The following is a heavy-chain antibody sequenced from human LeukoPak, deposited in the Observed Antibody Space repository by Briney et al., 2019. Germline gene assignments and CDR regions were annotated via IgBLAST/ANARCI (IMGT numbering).Heavy chain of an antibody. D-gene: IGHD1-26*01. Sequence: SETLSLTCAVYGGSFSGYYWSWIRQPPGKGLEWIGEINHSGSTNYNPSLKSRVTISVDTSKNQFSLKLSSVTAADTAVYYCARRDSGSYVDYWGQGTLVTASS. V-gene: IGHV4-34*01. CDR1: GGSFSGYY. J-gene: IGHJ4*02. CDR2: INHSGST. CDR3: ARRDSGSYVDY.